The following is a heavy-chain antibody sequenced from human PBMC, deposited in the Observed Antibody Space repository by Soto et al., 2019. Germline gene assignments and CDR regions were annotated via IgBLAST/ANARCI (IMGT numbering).Heavy chain of an antibody. CDR2: ISRNGDRT. D-gene: IGHD3-3*01. J-gene: IGHJ6*02. CDR1: GFTFWNYA. V-gene: IGHV3-23*01. Sequence: EVQLLESGGGLGQPGGSLRLSCEASGFTFWNYAMTWVRQAPGKGPEWASSISRNGDRTYYVDSVKGRFIISRDNSENTLFLQMDSLRAEDAAIYYCVKDWSGEKCPCMDVWGQGTTVTVSS. CDR3: VKDWSGEKCPCMDV.